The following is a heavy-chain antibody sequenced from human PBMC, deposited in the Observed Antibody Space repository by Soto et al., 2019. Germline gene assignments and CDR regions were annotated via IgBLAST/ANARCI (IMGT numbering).Heavy chain of an antibody. J-gene: IGHJ5*02. V-gene: IGHV4-30-2*01. CDR2: ICHSGST. Sequence: TLSLTCAVSGGSISSGGYSWSWIRQPPGKGLEWIGYICHSGSTYYNPSLKSRVTISVDRSKNQFSLKLSSVTAADTAGYYCARGEFQEYCSSTSCYVGVGGWFDPWAQETLFTVSS. D-gene: IGHD2-2*01. CDR1: GGSISSGGYS. CDR3: ARGEFQEYCSSTSCYVGVGGWFDP.